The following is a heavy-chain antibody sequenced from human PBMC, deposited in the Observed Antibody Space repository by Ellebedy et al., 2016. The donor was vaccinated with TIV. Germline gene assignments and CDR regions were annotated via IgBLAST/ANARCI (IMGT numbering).Heavy chain of an antibody. CDR2: INPDSGDT. Sequence: ASVTVSCKASGYTFIANYIHWVRQAPGQGLEWMGWINPDSGDTYYMQKFQGRVSMTRDTSINTAYLEVSRLTTDDAAVYYCARVLRATSGMDVWGQGTTVIVS. D-gene: IGHD4/OR15-4a*01. J-gene: IGHJ6*02. CDR3: ARVLRATSGMDV. V-gene: IGHV1-2*02. CDR1: GYTFIANY.